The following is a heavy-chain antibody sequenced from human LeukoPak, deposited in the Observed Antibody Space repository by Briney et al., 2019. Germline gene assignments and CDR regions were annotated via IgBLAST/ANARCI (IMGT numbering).Heavy chain of an antibody. D-gene: IGHD3-3*01. CDR2: VNPKTGGT. J-gene: IGHJ3*01. CDR3: AREFSXKLEWLAYVTGDDAFDV. Sequence: GASVKVSCKAFGYSFTGYHLHWVRQAPRQGLEWMGWVNPKTGGTNYARKFQGRVTMTRDTSINTVNMELSRLTSDDTAVYYCAREFSXKLEWLAYVTGDDAFDVWGQGTMITVS. CDR1: GYSFTGYH. V-gene: IGHV1-2*02.